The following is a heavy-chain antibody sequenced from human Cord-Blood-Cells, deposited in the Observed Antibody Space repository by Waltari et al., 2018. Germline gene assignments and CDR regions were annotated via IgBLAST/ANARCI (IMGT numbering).Heavy chain of an antibody. CDR2: IIPIFGTA. Sequence: QVQLVQSGAEVKKPGSSVKVSCTASGGTFSSYAISWVRPAPGQGLEWMGGIIPIFGTANYAQKFQGRVTITADESTSTAYMELSSLRSEDTAVYYCARGGEYSSSWYWYFDLWGRGTLVTVSS. CDR3: ARGGEYSSSWYWYFDL. J-gene: IGHJ2*01. D-gene: IGHD6-13*01. CDR1: GGTFSSYA. V-gene: IGHV1-69*01.